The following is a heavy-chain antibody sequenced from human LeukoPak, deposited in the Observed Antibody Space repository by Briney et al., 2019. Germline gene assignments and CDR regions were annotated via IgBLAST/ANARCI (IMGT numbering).Heavy chain of an antibody. CDR3: ARGYVHAFDL. CDR1: GFTFSSYW. CDR2: IGIGGDT. V-gene: IGHV3-13*01. J-gene: IGHJ3*01. Sequence: GGSLRLSCAASGFTFSSYWMTWVRQAPGKGLEWVSAIGIGGDTYYPGSVKGRFTMSRENAKNSLYLQMNSLRAGDTAVYYCARGYVHAFDLWGQGTMVTVSS. D-gene: IGHD3-16*01.